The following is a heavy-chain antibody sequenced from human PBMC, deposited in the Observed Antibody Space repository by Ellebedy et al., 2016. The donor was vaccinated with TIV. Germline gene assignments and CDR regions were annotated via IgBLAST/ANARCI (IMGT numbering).Heavy chain of an antibody. CDR2: INSDGSTI. Sequence: GGSLRLSXAASGFSFNNFGMHWVRQAPGKGLVWVSRINSDGSTINYADSVKGRFTISRDNVKNTLFLQMDGLRDEDTAVYYCARGGSGWSDWGQGTLVTVSS. D-gene: IGHD6-19*01. CDR3: ARGGSGWSD. J-gene: IGHJ4*02. CDR1: GFSFNNFG. V-gene: IGHV3-74*01.